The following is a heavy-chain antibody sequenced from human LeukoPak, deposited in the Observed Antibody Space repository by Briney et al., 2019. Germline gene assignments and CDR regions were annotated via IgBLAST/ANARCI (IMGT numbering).Heavy chain of an antibody. J-gene: IGHJ6*02. CDR2: IHHSGFI. V-gene: IGHV4-59*12. CDR1: GGSISSNY. D-gene: IGHD3-16*02. Sequence: KPSETLSLTCTVSGGSISSNYWSWIRQPPGKGLEWVGYIHHSGFINYNPSLKSRVTISADTSKNQFSLKLSSVTAADTAVYYCARIVENIIYYYYGMDVWGQGTTVTVSS. CDR3: ARIVENIIYYYYGMDV.